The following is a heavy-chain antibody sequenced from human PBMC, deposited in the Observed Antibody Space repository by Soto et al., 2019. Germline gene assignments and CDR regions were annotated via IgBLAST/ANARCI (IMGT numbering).Heavy chain of an antibody. D-gene: IGHD3-10*01. CDR3: ARGVVIATYWYFDL. Sequence: EVQVVESGGGVVQPGGSMRLSCTASGFTFSSYWMHWVRQAPGEGSVWVSHINRDGTTPNYADAVKGRFTISRDNAKNTLYLQMNSLRAEDTSVYFCARGVVIATYWYFDLWGRGTLVTVSS. V-gene: IGHV3-74*01. J-gene: IGHJ2*01. CDR2: INRDGTTP. CDR1: GFTFSSYW.